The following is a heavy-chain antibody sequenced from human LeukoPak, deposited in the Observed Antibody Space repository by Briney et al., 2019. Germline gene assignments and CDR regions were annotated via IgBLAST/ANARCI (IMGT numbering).Heavy chain of an antibody. CDR1: GFTFSSYS. J-gene: IGHJ6*02. V-gene: IGHV3-21*01. Sequence: GGSLRLSCAASGFTFSSYSMNWVRQAPGKGLEWVSCLRSDSSYTYYADSVRGRFSVSRDNAKNSLYLQMNNLRAEDTAVYYCARDYDSSASYYYYAMDVWGQGTTVTVSS. CDR2: LRSDSSYT. CDR3: ARDYDSSASYYYYAMDV. D-gene: IGHD3-22*01.